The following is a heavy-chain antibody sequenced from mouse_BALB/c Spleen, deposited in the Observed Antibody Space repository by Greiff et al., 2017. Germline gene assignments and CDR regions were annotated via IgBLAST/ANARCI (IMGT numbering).Heavy chain of an antibody. V-gene: IGHV5-6*01. CDR2: ISSGGSYT. CDR1: GFTFSSYG. J-gene: IGHJ3*01. D-gene: IGHD2-4*01. Sequence: EVQLVESGGDLVKPGGSLKLSCAASGFTFSSYGMSWVRQTPDKRLEWVATISSGGSYTYYPDSVKGRFTISRDNAKNTLYLQMSSLKSEDTAMYYCARQLGDYEEFAYWGQGTLVTVSA. CDR3: ARQLGDYEEFAY.